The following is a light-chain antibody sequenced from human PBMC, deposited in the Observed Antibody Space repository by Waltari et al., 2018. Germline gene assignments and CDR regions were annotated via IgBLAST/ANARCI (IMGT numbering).Light chain of an antibody. CDR1: SSNIGTNY. CDR3: AAWDASHVV. V-gene: IGLV1-47*01. J-gene: IGLJ2*01. CDR2: RNN. Sequence: QSVLTQPPSASGTPGQRVTISCSGSSSNIGTNYVNWYQQFPGTAPKLLIYRNNQLPAGVPDRFSGSKSGTSASLAISGLRSEDEAEYYCAAWDASHVVFGGGTKLTVL.